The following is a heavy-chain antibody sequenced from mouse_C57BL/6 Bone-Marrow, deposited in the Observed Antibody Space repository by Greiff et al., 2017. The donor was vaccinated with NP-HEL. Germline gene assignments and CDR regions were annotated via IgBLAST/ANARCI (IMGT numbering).Heavy chain of an antibody. Sequence: DVKLVESGGGLVKLGGSLKLSCAASGFTFSSYAMSWVRQTPEKRLEWVATISDGGSYTYYPDNVKGRFTISRDNAKNNLYLQMSHLKSEDTAMYYCARFYDYGADYWGQGTTLTVSS. V-gene: IGHV5-4*03. CDR1: GFTFSSYA. J-gene: IGHJ2*01. CDR3: ARFYDYGADY. CDR2: ISDGGSYT. D-gene: IGHD2-4*01.